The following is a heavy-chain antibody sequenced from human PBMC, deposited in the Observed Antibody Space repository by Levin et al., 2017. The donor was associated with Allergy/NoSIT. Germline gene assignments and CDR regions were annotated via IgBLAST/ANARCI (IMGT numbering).Heavy chain of an antibody. CDR3: ARSTHSSSWYRAALGGYMDV. CDR2: ISSNGGST. Sequence: GESLKISCAASGFTFSSYAMHWVRQAPGKGLEYVSAISSNGGSTYYANSVKGRFTISRDNSKNTLYLQMGSLRAEDMAVYYCARSTHSSSWYRAALGGYMDVWGKGTTVTVSS. V-gene: IGHV3-64*01. J-gene: IGHJ6*03. CDR1: GFTFSSYA. D-gene: IGHD6-13*01.